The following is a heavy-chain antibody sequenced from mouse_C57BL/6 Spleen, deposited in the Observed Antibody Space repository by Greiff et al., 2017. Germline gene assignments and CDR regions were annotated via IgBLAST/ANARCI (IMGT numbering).Heavy chain of an antibody. CDR1: GFTFSDYY. D-gene: IGHD1-1*01. Sequence: EVHLVESEGGLVQPGSSMKLSCTASGFTFSDYYMAWVRQVPEKGLEWVANINYDGSSTYYLDSLKSRFIISRDNAKNILYLQMSSLKSEDTATYYCARDRYYGSSLFDYWGQGTTLTVSS. J-gene: IGHJ2*01. V-gene: IGHV5-16*01. CDR2: INYDGSST. CDR3: ARDRYYGSSLFDY.